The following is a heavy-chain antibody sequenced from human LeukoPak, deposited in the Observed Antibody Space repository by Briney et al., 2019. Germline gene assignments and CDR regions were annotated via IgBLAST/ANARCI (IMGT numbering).Heavy chain of an antibody. CDR3: ATDSRDYGMDV. CDR2: INPTGGST. J-gene: IGHJ6*02. V-gene: IGHV1-46*01. Sequence: GASVKVSCKASGYTFPSYFMHWVRQAPGQGLEWMGIINPTGGSTTYAQKFQGRVTMTRDTSTSTVYMELSSLRSEDTAVYYCATDSRDYGMDVWGQGTTVTVSS. CDR1: GYTFPSYF.